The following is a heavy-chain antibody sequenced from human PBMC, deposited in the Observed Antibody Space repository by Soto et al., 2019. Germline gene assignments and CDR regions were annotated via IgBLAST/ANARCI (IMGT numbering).Heavy chain of an antibody. D-gene: IGHD2-15*01. V-gene: IGHV3-23*01. J-gene: IGHJ4*02. Sequence: AVGSLRLSCAASGFTFSSYAMSWVRQAPGKGLEWVSAISGSGGSTYYADSVKGRFTISRDNSKNTLYLQMNSLRAEDTAVYYCAKDIRSPRYCSGGSCRPYYFDYWGQGTLVTVSS. CDR3: AKDIRSPRYCSGGSCRPYYFDY. CDR2: ISGSGGST. CDR1: GFTFSSYA.